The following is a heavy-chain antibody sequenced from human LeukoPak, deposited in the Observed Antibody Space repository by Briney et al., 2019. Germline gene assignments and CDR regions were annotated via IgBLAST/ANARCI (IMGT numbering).Heavy chain of an antibody. V-gene: IGHV1-3*01. Sequence: GASVKVSCKASGYTFTSYAMHWVRQAPGQRLEWMGWINAGNGNTKYSQKFQGRVTITRDTSASTAYMELSSLRSEDTAVYYCARDYRFSYGPLGYWGQGTLVTVSS. CDR3: ARDYRFSYGPLGY. CDR2: INAGNGNT. D-gene: IGHD5-18*01. J-gene: IGHJ4*02. CDR1: GYTFTSYA.